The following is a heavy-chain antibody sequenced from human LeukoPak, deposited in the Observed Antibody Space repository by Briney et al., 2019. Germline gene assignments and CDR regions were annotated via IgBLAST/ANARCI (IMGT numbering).Heavy chain of an antibody. CDR1: GYTFTSYY. CDR2: TNPSGGST. Sequence: ASVKVSCKASGYTFTSYYMHWVRQAPGQGLEWMGITNPSGGSTSYAQNFQDRVTMTRDTSTSTVYMELSSLRSEETAVYYCARERVLGYCSSTNCYTHYGMDVWGQGTTVTVSS. V-gene: IGHV1-46*01. D-gene: IGHD2-2*02. J-gene: IGHJ6*02. CDR3: ARERVLGYCSSTNCYTHYGMDV.